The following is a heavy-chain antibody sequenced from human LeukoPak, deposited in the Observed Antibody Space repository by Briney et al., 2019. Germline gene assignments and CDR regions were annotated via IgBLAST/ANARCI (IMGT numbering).Heavy chain of an antibody. CDR3: ARGEQLWLHLGY. V-gene: IGHV3-23*01. CDR2: ISASGGST. CDR1: GFTFSSSA. D-gene: IGHD5-18*01. J-gene: IGHJ4*02. Sequence: GGSLRLSCAASGFTFSSSAMSWVRQVPGKGLEWVSGISASGGSTYYADSVRGRFTISRDNSKNTLYLQMNSLRAEDTAVYYCARGEQLWLHLGYRGQGTLVTVSS.